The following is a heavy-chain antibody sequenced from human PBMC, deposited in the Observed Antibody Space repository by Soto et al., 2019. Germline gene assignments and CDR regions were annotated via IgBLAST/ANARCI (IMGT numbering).Heavy chain of an antibody. Sequence: PGESLKISCQGSGYNFTSYWIGWVRQMPKKGLEWMGIIYPGDSETRHSTSFQGQVTLSVDNSITTAYVQWSGLKASDSGIYYCARRRNTVGAPFDYWGQGTLVTVSS. CDR2: IYPGDSET. CDR3: ARRRNTVGAPFDY. CDR1: GYNFTSYW. J-gene: IGHJ4*02. V-gene: IGHV5-51*01. D-gene: IGHD1-26*01.